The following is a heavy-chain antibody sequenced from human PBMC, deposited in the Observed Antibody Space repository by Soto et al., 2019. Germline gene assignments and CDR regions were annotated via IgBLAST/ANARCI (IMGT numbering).Heavy chain of an antibody. Sequence: PGGSLRLSCAPSGFSFSSYWMTWVRQAPGKGLEWVANIKQSGSETYYVDSVKGRFSISRDDAKNSLYLQMNTLRAEDTAVYYCARGYSIDYWGQGPLVTVSS. CDR2: IKQSGSET. CDR3: ARGYSIDY. J-gene: IGHJ4*02. V-gene: IGHV3-7*03. CDR1: GFSFSSYW. D-gene: IGHD5-18*01.